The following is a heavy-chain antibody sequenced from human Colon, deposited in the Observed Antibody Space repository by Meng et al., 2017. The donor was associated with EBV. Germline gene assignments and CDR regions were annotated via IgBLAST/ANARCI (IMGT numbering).Heavy chain of an antibody. CDR3: ARDRGGLGAFDY. CDR2: IYYSGSP. Sequence: QVQLKESGPRLVQPSQTLSLTCTVSGGSISSGDYYWSWIRQPPGKGLEWIGYIYYSGSPYYNPSLKSRVTISVDTSKNQFSLKLSSVTAADTAVYYCARDRGGLGAFDYWGQGTLVTVSS. D-gene: IGHD5-12*01. V-gene: IGHV4-30-4*01. CDR1: GGSISSGDYY. J-gene: IGHJ4*02.